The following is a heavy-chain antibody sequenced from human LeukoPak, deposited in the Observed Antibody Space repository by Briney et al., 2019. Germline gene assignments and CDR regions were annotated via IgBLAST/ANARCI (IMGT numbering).Heavy chain of an antibody. CDR3: ARQPHAFDNWFDS. V-gene: IGHV4-39*01. D-gene: IGHD3-10*01. Sequence: PSETLSLTCTVSGGSISSGSDYWGWIRQPPGKGLEWIGNIHYSGITYYNLSLKSRVTISVDTSKNQFSLKLTSVTAADTAVYYCARQPHAFDNWFDSWGQGTLVTVSS. CDR2: IHYSGIT. J-gene: IGHJ5*01. CDR1: GGSISSGSDY.